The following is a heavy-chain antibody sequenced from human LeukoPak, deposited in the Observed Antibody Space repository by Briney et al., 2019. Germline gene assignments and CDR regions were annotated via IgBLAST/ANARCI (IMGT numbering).Heavy chain of an antibody. Sequence: ASVKVSCKASGYTFTDHYIHWVRQAPGQGFGWMGWINPNTGGTDYAQRFQDRIAISTYTSITTVYMELSSLDSDDTALYYCARDLATIDGIAWYYFENWGQGTLVTVS. CDR1: GYTFTDHY. D-gene: IGHD5-12*01. CDR2: INPNTGGT. V-gene: IGHV1-2*02. J-gene: IGHJ4*02. CDR3: ARDLATIDGIAWYYFEN.